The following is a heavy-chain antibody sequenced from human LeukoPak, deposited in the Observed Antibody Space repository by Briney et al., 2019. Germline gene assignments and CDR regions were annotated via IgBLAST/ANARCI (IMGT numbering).Heavy chain of an antibody. Sequence: SETLSLTCTVSGGSISSSSYYWGWIRQPPGKGLEWIGSIYYSGSTYYNPSLKSRVTISVDTSKNQFSLKLSSVTAADTAVYYCVGLTDSSGYLSLDWGQGTVITVT. CDR2: IYYSGST. CDR1: GGSISSSSYY. D-gene: IGHD3-22*01. J-gene: IGHJ4*02. V-gene: IGHV4-39*01. CDR3: VGLTDSSGYLSLD.